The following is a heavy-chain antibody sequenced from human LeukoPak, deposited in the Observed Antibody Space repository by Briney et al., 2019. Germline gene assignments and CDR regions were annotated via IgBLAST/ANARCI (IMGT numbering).Heavy chain of an antibody. V-gene: IGHV3-13*01. CDR3: ARAAAGTLAFDI. D-gene: IGHD6-13*01. J-gene: IGHJ3*02. Sequence: TGGSLRLSCAASGFTFSSYDMHWVRQATGKGLEWVSAIGTAGDTYYPGSVKGRFTISIENAKNALYLQMNSLRAGDTAVYYCARAAAGTLAFDIWGQGTMVTVSS. CDR2: IGTAGDT. CDR1: GFTFSSYD.